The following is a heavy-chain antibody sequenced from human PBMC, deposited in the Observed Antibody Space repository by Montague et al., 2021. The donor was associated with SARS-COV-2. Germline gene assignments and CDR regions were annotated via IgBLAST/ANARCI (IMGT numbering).Heavy chain of an antibody. Sequence: SETLSLTCTVSGASISSSENSCGWIRQSPGKGLEWFGNIFYSGTTYFNPSLRSRIAISVDTSNNQFSLKVTSVTAADTAVYYCARHVTFGGVVVALDYWGQGHLVSVSS. CDR3: ARHVTFGGVVVALDY. V-gene: IGHV4-39*01. CDR2: IFYSGTT. CDR1: GASISSSENS. D-gene: IGHD3-16*02. J-gene: IGHJ4*02.